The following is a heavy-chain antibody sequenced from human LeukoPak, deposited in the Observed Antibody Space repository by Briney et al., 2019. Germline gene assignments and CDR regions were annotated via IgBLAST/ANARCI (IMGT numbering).Heavy chain of an antibody. CDR1: GFTFSSYW. D-gene: IGHD2-2*01. Sequence: GGSLRLSCAASGFTFSSYWMSWVRQAPGKGLEWVANIKQDGSEKYYVDSVKGRFTISRDNAKNSLYLQMNSLRAEDTAVYYCARGVDIVVVPAAKSHNWFDPWGQGTLVTVSS. V-gene: IGHV3-7*01. J-gene: IGHJ5*02. CDR2: IKQDGSEK. CDR3: ARGVDIVVVPAAKSHNWFDP.